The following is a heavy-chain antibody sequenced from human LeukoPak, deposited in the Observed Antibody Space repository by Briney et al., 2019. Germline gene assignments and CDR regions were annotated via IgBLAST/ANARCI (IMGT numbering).Heavy chain of an antibody. D-gene: IGHD1-20*01. CDR2: IKEDGSDK. CDR1: GFTFSNSW. CDR3: ARDKLGITGTIDY. J-gene: IGHJ4*02. V-gene: IGHV3-7*01. Sequence: GGSLRLSCLASGFTFSNSWMTWVRQAPGKGLEWVANIKEDGSDKQYVDSVKGRFTISRDNAKNLLYLQMNSLRAEDTAVYYCARDKLGITGTIDYWGQGTLVTVSS.